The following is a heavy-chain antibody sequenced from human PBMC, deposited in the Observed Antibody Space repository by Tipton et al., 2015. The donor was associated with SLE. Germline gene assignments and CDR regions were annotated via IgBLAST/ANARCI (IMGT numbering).Heavy chain of an antibody. J-gene: IGHJ6*03. CDR3: TKTLAVGTIGHNYYFYKDA. D-gene: IGHD1/OR15-1a*01. V-gene: IGHV4-59*01. CDR1: GASISTYY. CDR2: MSYSGNT. Sequence: TLSLTCTVSGASISTYYWSWIRQPPGKGLEWIGYMSYSGNTDYNPSLKSRVTLSVDTSKNKFSLKVNSVTAADTAVYFCTKTLAVGTIGHNYYFYKDAWGKGTTVAVSS.